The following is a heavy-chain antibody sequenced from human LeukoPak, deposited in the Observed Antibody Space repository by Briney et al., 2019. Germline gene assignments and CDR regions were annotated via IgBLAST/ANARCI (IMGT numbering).Heavy chain of an antibody. CDR1: GYTFTSYD. CDR2: MNPNSGNT. Sequence: GASVKVSCKASGYTFTSYDINWVRQATGQGLEWMGWMNPNSGNTGYAQKFQGRVTMTRNTSITTAYMELSSLRSDDTAVYYCARARPYCSSAGCKPNWLDPWGQGTLVTVS. J-gene: IGHJ5*02. CDR3: ARARPYCSSAGCKPNWLDP. V-gene: IGHV1-8*01. D-gene: IGHD2-2*01.